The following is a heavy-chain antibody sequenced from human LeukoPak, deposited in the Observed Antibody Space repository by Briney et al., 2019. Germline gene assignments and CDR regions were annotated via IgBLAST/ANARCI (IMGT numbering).Heavy chain of an antibody. Sequence: ASVKVSCTASGYTFTGYYMHWVRHAPGHGLECMGWINPNSGGTNYAQKFQGNVTMPRATSISTAYMGLSRRRSDDTAVYYCARVALRFLEHFDYWGQGTLVTVSS. V-gene: IGHV1-2*02. D-gene: IGHD3-3*01. CDR2: INPNSGGT. CDR3: ARVALRFLEHFDY. CDR1: GYTFTGYY. J-gene: IGHJ4*02.